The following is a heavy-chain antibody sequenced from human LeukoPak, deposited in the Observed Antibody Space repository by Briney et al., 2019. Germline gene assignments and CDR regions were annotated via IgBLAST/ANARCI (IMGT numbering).Heavy chain of an antibody. CDR1: GFTFSSYA. Sequence: GGSLRLSCAASGFTFSSYAMHWVRQAPGKGLEWVAVISYDGSNKYYADSVKGRFTISRDNSKNTLYLQMNSLRAEDTAVYYCARDVGDSSGYFTDAFDIWGQGTMVTVSS. CDR2: ISYDGSNK. V-gene: IGHV3-30*04. D-gene: IGHD3-22*01. CDR3: ARDVGDSSGYFTDAFDI. J-gene: IGHJ3*02.